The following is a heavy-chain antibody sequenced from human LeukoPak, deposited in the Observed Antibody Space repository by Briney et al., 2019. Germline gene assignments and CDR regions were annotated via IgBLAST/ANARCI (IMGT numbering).Heavy chain of an antibody. D-gene: IGHD1-26*01. J-gene: IGHJ4*02. Sequence: PGGSLRLSCAVSGFTFSSYWMSWVRQAPGKGLEWLANINEDGSGRFYVDSVKGRLTISRDNAKNSLFLQMNSLRAEDTAVYYCARAAGGTSRDYWGQGTLVTVSS. CDR3: ARAAGGTSRDY. CDR2: INEDGSGR. CDR1: GFTFSSYW. V-gene: IGHV3-7*01.